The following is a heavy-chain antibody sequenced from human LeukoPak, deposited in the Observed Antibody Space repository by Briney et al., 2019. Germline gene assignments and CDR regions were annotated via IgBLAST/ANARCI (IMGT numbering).Heavy chain of an antibody. Sequence: GASLQISCKTSGYLFISYWIGWVRQRPGKDLEWLGVIYPPDSETRYGPSFQGHVTMSADRSIKTVYLELSGLKASDTAMYYCAREAVARFGYMDVWGNGTKVTVSS. J-gene: IGHJ6*03. V-gene: IGHV5-51*01. CDR2: IYPPDSET. D-gene: IGHD6-19*01. CDR3: AREAVARFGYMDV. CDR1: GYLFISYW.